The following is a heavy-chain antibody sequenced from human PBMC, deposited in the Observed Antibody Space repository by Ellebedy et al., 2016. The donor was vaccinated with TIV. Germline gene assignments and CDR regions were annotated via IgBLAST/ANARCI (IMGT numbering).Heavy chain of an antibody. Sequence: MPSETLSLTCTVSGGSISSTNYYWGWIRQPPGKGLEWIGYINDSGSTNYNPSLKSRVTMSVDTSKNQLSLKLSSVTAADTAVYYCVRGGSAWAWSLDYWGQGTLVTVSS. CDR1: GGSISSTNYY. J-gene: IGHJ4*02. V-gene: IGHV4-61*05. D-gene: IGHD6-19*01. CDR3: VRGGSAWAWSLDY. CDR2: INDSGST.